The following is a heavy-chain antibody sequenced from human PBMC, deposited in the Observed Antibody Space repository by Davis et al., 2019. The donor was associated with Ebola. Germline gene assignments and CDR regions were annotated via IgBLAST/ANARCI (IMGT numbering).Heavy chain of an antibody. V-gene: IGHV3-21*01. CDR2: ISSSSSYI. CDR1: VITFSSYA. Sequence: GESLKISCTDSVITFSSYAMTWVRQAPGKGLEWVSSISSSSSYIYYADSVKGRFTISRDNSKNTLYLQMNSLRAEDTAVYYCAKDYFDYWGQGTLVTVSS. CDR3: AKDYFDY. J-gene: IGHJ4*02.